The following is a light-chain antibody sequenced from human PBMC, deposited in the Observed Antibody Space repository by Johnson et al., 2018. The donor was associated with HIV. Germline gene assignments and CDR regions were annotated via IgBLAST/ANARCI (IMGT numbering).Light chain of an antibody. CDR1: SSNIGNNY. J-gene: IGLJ1*01. CDR3: GTWDSSLGYV. CDR2: DNN. V-gene: IGLV1-51*01. Sequence: HSVLTQPPSVSAAPGQKVTISCSGSSSNIGNNYVSWYQQLPGTAPRLLIYDNNKRPSGIPDRFSGSKSGTSATLGITGLQTGDEADYYCGTWDSSLGYVFGTGTKVTVL.